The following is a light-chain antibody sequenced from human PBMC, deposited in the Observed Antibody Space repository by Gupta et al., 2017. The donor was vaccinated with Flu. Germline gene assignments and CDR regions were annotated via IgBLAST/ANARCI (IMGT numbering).Light chain of an antibody. CDR2: CAS. CDR1: QTILERSNVENY. J-gene: IGKJ1*01. Sequence: SVCLRATIDGRSSQTILERSNVENYLAWYQQKPGKAPKLLIYCASTRASGVPYRFSGSGSGTDFSLTISSLRAEDFAVYYCQQYDSTPHTFGQGTKLEIK. CDR3: QQYDSTPHT. V-gene: IGKV4-1*01.